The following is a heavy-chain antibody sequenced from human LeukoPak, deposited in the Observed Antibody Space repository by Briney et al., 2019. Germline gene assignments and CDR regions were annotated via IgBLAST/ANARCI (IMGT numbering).Heavy chain of an antibody. CDR2: ISISGSTI. D-gene: IGHD1/OR15-1a*01. V-gene: IGHV3-48*03. J-gene: IGHJ4*02. CDR3: ARSNCNSCYLGVWYYFDY. CDR1: GFTFSSYH. Sequence: PGGSLRLSCAASGFTFSSYHINWVRQAPGKGLEWVSYISISGSTIYYADSVKGRFTISRDNAKNSLFLQMNSLRAEDTAVYYCARSNCNSCYLGVWYYFDYWGQGTLVTVSS.